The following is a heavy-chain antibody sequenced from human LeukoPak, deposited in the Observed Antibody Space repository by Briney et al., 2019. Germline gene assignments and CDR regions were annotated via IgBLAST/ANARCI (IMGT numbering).Heavy chain of an antibody. V-gene: IGHV3-53*05. Sequence: GGSLRLSCAASGFTVSSNYMSWVRQAPGKGLEWVSVIYSGGSTYYADSVKGRFTISRDNSKNTLYLQMNSLRAEDTAVYYCAKDRCSNGIGCLYYYMDVWGKGTTVTISS. CDR2: IYSGGST. CDR1: GFTVSSNY. J-gene: IGHJ6*03. D-gene: IGHD2-8*01. CDR3: AKDRCSNGIGCLYYYMDV.